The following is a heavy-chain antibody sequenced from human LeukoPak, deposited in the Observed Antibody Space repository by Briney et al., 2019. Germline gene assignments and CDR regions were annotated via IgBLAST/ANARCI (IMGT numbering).Heavy chain of an antibody. CDR3: AKCYSNNWSDAFDI. CDR2: ISGSGSFA. CDR1: GFTLSNYV. J-gene: IGHJ3*02. D-gene: IGHD6-13*01. Sequence: GGSLRLSCAASGFTLSNYVMSWVRQAPGKGLEWVSVISGSGSFAYYADSVKGRFTISRDNSKYTMYLQMNGLRAEDTAVYYCAKCYSNNWSDAFDIWGQGTMVTVSS. V-gene: IGHV3-23*01.